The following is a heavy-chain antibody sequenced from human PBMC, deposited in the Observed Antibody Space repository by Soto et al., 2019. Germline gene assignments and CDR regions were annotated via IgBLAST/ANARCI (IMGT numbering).Heavy chain of an antibody. CDR3: ARDLEYSSPGLGY. CDR2: TYHSGNT. D-gene: IGHD6-6*01. CDR1: GDSVSSVGFH. Sequence: SETLSLTCTVSGDSVSSVGFHWAWLRRPPGKGLEWIGETYHSGNTNYNPSLKSRVTISVDKSKNQFSPKLSSVTAADTAVYYCARDLEYSSPGLGYWGQGTLVTVSS. V-gene: IGHV4-39*07. J-gene: IGHJ4*02.